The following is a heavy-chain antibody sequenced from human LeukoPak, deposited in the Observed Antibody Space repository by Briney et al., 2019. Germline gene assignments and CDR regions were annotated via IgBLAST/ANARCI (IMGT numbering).Heavy chain of an antibody. CDR3: ARGITMIVVAYGAFDI. Sequence: PGGSLRLSCAASGFTFSSYWMSWVRQAPGKGLEWVANIKQDGSEKYYVDSVKGRFTISRDNAKNSLYLQMNSLRAEDTAVYYCARGITMIVVAYGAFDIWGQGTIVNGSS. D-gene: IGHD3-22*01. CDR2: IKQDGSEK. J-gene: IGHJ3*02. V-gene: IGHV3-7*01. CDR1: GFTFSSYW.